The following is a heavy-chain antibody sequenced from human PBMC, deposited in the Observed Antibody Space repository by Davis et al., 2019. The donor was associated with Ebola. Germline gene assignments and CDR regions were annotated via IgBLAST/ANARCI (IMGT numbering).Heavy chain of an antibody. D-gene: IGHD2-15*01. CDR1: AFTFSSYA. CDR2: ICTNGETT. Sequence: GGSLTLSCSASAFTFSSYAMHWVRQAPGKGLESVSRICTNGETTYYAESVKGRFTISRDNSKDTLYLQMRSLRTEDTAVYYCVKDRFTVVVVHGGFDFWGQGALVTVSS. J-gene: IGHJ4*02. CDR3: VKDRFTVVVVHGGFDF. V-gene: IGHV3-64D*06.